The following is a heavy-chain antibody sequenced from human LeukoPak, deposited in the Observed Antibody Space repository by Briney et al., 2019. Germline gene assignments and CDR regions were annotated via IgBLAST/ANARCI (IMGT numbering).Heavy chain of an antibody. CDR3: AKQQLDDAFDI. Sequence: GSLRLSCAASGFTFSSYSMNWVRQAPGKGLEWVSYITTSGDTTYYADSVKGRFTISRDNAKNSLYLQMNSLRAEDTAVYYCAKQQLDDAFDIWGQGTMVTVSS. J-gene: IGHJ3*02. D-gene: IGHD6-13*01. CDR2: ITTSGDTT. V-gene: IGHV3-48*01. CDR1: GFTFSSYS.